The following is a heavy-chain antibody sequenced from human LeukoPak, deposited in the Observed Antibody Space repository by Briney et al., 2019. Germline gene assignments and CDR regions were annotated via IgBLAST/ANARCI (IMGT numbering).Heavy chain of an antibody. CDR3: ARSDGDYHWYFDL. J-gene: IGHJ2*01. D-gene: IGHD4-17*01. CDR2: IYYSGST. V-gene: IGHV4-31*03. CDR1: GGSISSGGYY. Sequence: PSETLSLTCTVSGGSISSGGYYWGWIRQHPGKGLEWIGYIYYSGSTYYNPSLKTRVTISVDTSKNQFSLKLSSVTAADTAVYYCARSDGDYHWYFDLWGRGTLVTVSS.